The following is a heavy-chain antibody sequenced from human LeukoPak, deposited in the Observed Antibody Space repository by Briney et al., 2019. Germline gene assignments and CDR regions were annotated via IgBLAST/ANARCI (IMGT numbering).Heavy chain of an antibody. J-gene: IGHJ4*02. CDR1: GFTFSSYA. Sequence: GGSLRLSCAASGFTFSSYAMSWVRQAPGKGLEWVSAISGSGGSTYYADSVKGRFTISRDNSKNTLYLQMNSLRAEDTAVYYYAKAPTRDPNTDYWGQGTLVTVSS. CDR2: ISGSGGST. V-gene: IGHV3-23*01. CDR3: AKAPTRDPNTDY.